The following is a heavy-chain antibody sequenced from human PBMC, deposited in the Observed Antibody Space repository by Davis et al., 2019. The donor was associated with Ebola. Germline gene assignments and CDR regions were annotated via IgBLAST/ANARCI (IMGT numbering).Heavy chain of an antibody. CDR1: GLTFDNYA. J-gene: IGHJ5*02. CDR3: AKDFYGSGSYIDA. V-gene: IGHV3-9*01. Sequence: SLKISCATSGLTFDNYAMHWFRQAPGKGLEWVSGITSNSGTTAYADSVKGRFTISRDNAKDSLYLQMNSLRIEDRAFYYCAKDFYGSGSYIDAWGQGTLVAVSS. D-gene: IGHD3-10*01. CDR2: ITSNSGTT.